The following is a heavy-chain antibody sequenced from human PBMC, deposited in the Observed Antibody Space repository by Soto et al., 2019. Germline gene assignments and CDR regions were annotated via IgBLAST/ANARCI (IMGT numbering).Heavy chain of an antibody. V-gene: IGHV3-33*01. CDR2: IWYDGSNK. D-gene: IGHD1-26*01. CDR3: ARNRYSGSYYEPGYFDY. J-gene: IGHJ4*02. CDR1: GFTFSSYG. Sequence: GSLRLSCAASGFTFSSYGMHWVRQAPGKGLEWVAVIWYDGSNKYYADSVKGRFTISRDNSKNTLYLQMNSLRAEDTAVYYCARNRYSGSYYEPGYFDYWGQGTLVTVSS.